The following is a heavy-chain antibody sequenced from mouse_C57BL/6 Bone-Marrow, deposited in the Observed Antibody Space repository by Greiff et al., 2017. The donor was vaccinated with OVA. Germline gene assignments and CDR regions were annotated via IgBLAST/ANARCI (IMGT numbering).Heavy chain of an antibody. V-gene: IGHV3-5*01. J-gene: IGHJ4*01. Sequence: EVQLVESGPGLVKPSQTVFLTCTVTGLSITTGNYRWSWIRQFPGNKLEWIGYIYYSGTITYNPSFTSRTTITRDTPKNQFFLEMNSLTAEDTATYYCARDKVQWTTVDYYAMDYWGQGTSVTVSS. CDR2: IYYSGTI. CDR1: GLSITTGNYR. CDR3: ARDKVQWTTVDYYAMDY. D-gene: IGHD1-1*01.